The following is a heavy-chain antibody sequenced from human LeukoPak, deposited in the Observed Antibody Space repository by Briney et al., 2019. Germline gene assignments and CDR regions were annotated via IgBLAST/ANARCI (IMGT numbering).Heavy chain of an antibody. D-gene: IGHD5-24*01. CDR1: GYSLSSGYY. J-gene: IGHJ4*02. V-gene: IGHV4-38-2*02. Sequence: PPETLSLTCTVSGYSLSSGYYWGWIRQPPGKGLEWIGSIYHSGSTYYNPSLKSRVTISVDTSKNQFSLKLNTVTAADKAVYYCASGRRDGYNWGGYFDYWGQGTMVTVSS. CDR3: ASGRRDGYNWGGYFDY. CDR2: IYHSGST.